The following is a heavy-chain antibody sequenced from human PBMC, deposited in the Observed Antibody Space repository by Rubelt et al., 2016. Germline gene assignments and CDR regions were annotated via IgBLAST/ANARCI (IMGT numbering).Heavy chain of an antibody. V-gene: IGHV1-2*02. CDR2: INPNSGGT. D-gene: IGHD5-12*01. CDR3: ARGNSGYDYGLDY. J-gene: IGHJ4*02. Sequence: QVQLVQSGAEVKKPGASVKVSCKASGYTFTGYYMHWVRQAPGQGIEWMGWINPNSGGTNYAQNFHGRVTMTRDTSVSTAYMELSRLTSDDTAVYYCARGNSGYDYGLDYWGQGTLVTVSS. CDR1: GYTFTGYY.